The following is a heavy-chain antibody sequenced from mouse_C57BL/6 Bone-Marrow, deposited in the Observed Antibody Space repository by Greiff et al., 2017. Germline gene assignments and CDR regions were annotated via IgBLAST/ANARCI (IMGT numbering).Heavy chain of an antibody. D-gene: IGHD1-1*01. J-gene: IGHJ2*01. CDR3: ARYYGSSLYYFDY. CDR1: GYTFTSYT. CDR2: INPSSGYT. Sequence: QVQLKESGAELARPGASMKMSCKASGYTFTSYTMHWVKQRPGQGLEWIGYINPSSGYTKYNQKFKDKATLTADKSSSTAYMQLSSLTSEDSAVYYCARYYGSSLYYFDYWGQGTTLTVSS. V-gene: IGHV1-4*01.